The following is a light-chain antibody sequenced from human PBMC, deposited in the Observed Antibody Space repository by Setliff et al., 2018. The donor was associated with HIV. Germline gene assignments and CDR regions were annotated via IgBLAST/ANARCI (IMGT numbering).Light chain of an antibody. CDR1: SSDVGGYNY. J-gene: IGLJ1*01. V-gene: IGLV2-14*03. Sequence: QSVLTQPASVSGSPGQSITISCTGTSSDVGGYNYVSWYQQHADKAPKLMIYDVSNRPSGVSNRFSGSKSGNTASLTISGLQVEDEADYYCSSYTSSSTYVFGTGTKVTV. CDR2: DVS. CDR3: SSYTSSSTYV.